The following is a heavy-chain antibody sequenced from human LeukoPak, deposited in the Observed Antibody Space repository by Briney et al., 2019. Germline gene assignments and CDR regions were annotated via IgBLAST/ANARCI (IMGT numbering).Heavy chain of an antibody. V-gene: IGHV4-31*03. J-gene: IGHJ4*02. D-gene: IGHD1-26*01. CDR3: ARVVHEVGYYFDY. CDR1: GASIRTGDYY. Sequence: SETLSLTCSVSGASIRTGDYYWSWIRQHPGKGLEWIGYIYNSGNTYYSPSLKRRSIISGDTSKNQFSLRLRSVTAADTAVYYCARVVHEVGYYFDYWGQGTLVTVSS. CDR2: IYNSGNT.